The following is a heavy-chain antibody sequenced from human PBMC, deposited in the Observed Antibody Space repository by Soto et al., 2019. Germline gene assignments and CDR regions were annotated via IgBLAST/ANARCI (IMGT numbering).Heavy chain of an antibody. V-gene: IGHV4-39*01. CDR1: GGSISSSRSY. J-gene: IGHJ6*03. Sequence: SETLSLTCNVSGGSISSSRSYWAWIRQPPGKGLEWIANIFYSGSTYYSPSLASRVTVSVDTSKNQFSLKLSSVTAADTAVYYCARHRYSYGYRYYYYYYMDVWGKGTTVTVSS. CDR2: IFYSGST. CDR3: ARHRYSYGYRYYYYYYMDV. D-gene: IGHD5-18*01.